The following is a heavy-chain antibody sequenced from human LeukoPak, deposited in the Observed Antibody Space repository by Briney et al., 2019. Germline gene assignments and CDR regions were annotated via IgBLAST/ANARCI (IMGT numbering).Heavy chain of an antibody. CDR3: ARGESCWELRFDY. CDR2: INHSGST. CDR1: GGSFSGYY. J-gene: IGHJ4*02. V-gene: IGHV4-34*01. D-gene: IGHD1-26*01. Sequence: PSETLSLTCAVYGGSFSGYYWSWIRQPPGKGLEWIGEINHSGSTNYNPSLKSRVTISVDTSKNQFSLKLSSVTAADTAVYYCARGESCWELRFDYWGQGTLVTVS.